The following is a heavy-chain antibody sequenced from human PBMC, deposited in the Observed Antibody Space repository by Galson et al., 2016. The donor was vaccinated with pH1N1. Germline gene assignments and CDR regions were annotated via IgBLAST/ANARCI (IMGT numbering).Heavy chain of an antibody. CDR3: AKDVSGELIPSRIDL. D-gene: IGHD3-10*02. CDR2: IRHDGSAK. Sequence: HWVRQAPGMGLEWLTFIRHDGSAKFYADSVKGRFSISRDNSKNVLYMEMNSLRPEDTAVYYCAKDVSGELIPSRIDLWGQGTLDTVSS. J-gene: IGHJ5*02. V-gene: IGHV3-30*02.